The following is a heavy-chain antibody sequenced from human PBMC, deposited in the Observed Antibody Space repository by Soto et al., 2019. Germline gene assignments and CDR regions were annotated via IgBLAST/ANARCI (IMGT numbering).Heavy chain of an antibody. CDR2: IYYSGST. Sequence: SETLSLTCTVSGGSISSYYWSWIRQPPGKGLEWIGYIYYSGSTNYNPSLKSRVTISVDTSKNQFSLKLSSVTAADTAVYYCASSGSYYKTIDYWGQGTLVTVSS. D-gene: IGHD3-10*01. J-gene: IGHJ4*02. V-gene: IGHV4-59*01. CDR1: GGSISSYY. CDR3: ASSGSYYKTIDY.